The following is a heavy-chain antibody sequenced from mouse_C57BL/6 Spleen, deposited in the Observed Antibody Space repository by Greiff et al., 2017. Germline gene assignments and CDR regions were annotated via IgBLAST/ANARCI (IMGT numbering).Heavy chain of an antibody. J-gene: IGHJ2*01. V-gene: IGHV1-64*01. D-gene: IGHD2-4*01. CDR3: ARTEDYVPLFDY. CDR2: IHPHSGST. CDR1: GYTFTGYC. Sequence: VQLQQPGAELVKPGASVKLSCKASGYTFTGYCMHWVKQRPGQGLEWIGLIHPHSGSTNYNETFKGKATLTVDKSSSTAYMQHISLTSEDSAVYYCARTEDYVPLFDYWGQGTTLTVSS.